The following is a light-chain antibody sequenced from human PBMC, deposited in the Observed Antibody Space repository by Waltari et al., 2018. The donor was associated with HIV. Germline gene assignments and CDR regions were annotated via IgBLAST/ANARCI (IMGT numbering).Light chain of an antibody. CDR2: EVS. V-gene: IGLV2-8*01. CDR1: SSDVGGYNY. Sequence: QSALTQPPSASGSPGQSVTISCTGTSSDVGGYNYVSWYQQHPGKAPKLMIYEVSKRPSGVPDRFSGSKSGNTASLTVSGRQAEDEADYYCSSYGGSNNHVVFGGGTKLTVL. CDR3: SSYGGSNNHVV. J-gene: IGLJ2*01.